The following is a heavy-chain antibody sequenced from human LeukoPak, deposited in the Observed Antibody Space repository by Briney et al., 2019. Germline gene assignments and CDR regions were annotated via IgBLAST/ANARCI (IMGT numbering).Heavy chain of an antibody. V-gene: IGHV4-59*08. CDR2: IYYSGST. J-gene: IGHJ4*02. CDR3: ARRGSGYYYFDY. Sequence: SETLSLTCTVSGGSISSYYWSWIRQPPGKGLEWIGYIYYSGSTHYNPSLKSRVNISVDTSKNQFSLKLSSVTAADTAVYYCARRGSGYYYFDYWGQGTLVTVSS. CDR1: GGSISSYY. D-gene: IGHD3-22*01.